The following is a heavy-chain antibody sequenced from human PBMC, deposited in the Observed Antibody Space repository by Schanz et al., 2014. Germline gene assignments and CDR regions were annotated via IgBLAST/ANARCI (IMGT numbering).Heavy chain of an antibody. D-gene: IGHD3-3*01. CDR1: GYTFTDYP. V-gene: IGHV1-3*04. CDR3: ARGFDCWDR. CDR2: INTASGNT. J-gene: IGHJ4*02. Sequence: QVQLVQSGAEVKKPGASVKVSCKTSGYTFTDYPINWVRQAPGRRLEWMGWINTASGNTRYSEAFQGRLTMTTDTSTSTAYMELRSLRSDDTAVYYCARGFDCWDRWGQGTLVIVSS.